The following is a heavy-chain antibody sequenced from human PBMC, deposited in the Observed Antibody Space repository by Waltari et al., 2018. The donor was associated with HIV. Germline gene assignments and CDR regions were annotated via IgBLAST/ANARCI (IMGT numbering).Heavy chain of an antibody. Sequence: QVQLQESGPGLLKPSETLSLTCTVPGGSINRHYWSSTRQPAGKGLEWIGRIYSSGRTNDNPSLKSRITMSVDTSKNMFSLKVGAVTAADTAVYYCAREDYDFWSGYNYNWFDPWGQGTLVTVSS. CDR1: GGSINRHY. D-gene: IGHD3-3*01. CDR3: AREDYDFWSGYNYNWFDP. CDR2: IYSSGRT. V-gene: IGHV4-4*07. J-gene: IGHJ5*02.